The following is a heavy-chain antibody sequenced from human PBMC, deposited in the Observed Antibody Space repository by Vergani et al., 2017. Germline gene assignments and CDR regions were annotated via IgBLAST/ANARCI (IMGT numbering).Heavy chain of an antibody. CDR3: AKKIKVASSAYFDY. D-gene: IGHD6-13*01. J-gene: IGHJ4*02. V-gene: IGHV3-23*01. CDR2: ISGSGGST. Sequence: EVQLLESGGGLVQPGGSLRLSCAASGFTFSSYAMRWVRQAPGKGLEWVSAISGSGGSTYYADSVKCRFTISRDNSKNTLYLQMNSLRAEDTAVYYCAKKIKVASSAYFDYWGQGTLVTVSS. CDR1: GFTFSSYA.